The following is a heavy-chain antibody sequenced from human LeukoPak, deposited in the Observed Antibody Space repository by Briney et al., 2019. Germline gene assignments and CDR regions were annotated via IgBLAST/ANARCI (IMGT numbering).Heavy chain of an antibody. CDR1: GGSFSGYY. CDR3: ARADYGVAFDI. V-gene: IGHV4-34*01. D-gene: IGHD4-17*01. CDR2: INHSGST. Sequence: SETLSLTCAVYGGSFSGYYWSWIRQPPGKGLEWIGEINHSGSTNYNPSLKSRVTISVDTSKNQFSLKLSSVTAADTAVYYCARADYGVAFDIWGQGTMVTVSS. J-gene: IGHJ3*02.